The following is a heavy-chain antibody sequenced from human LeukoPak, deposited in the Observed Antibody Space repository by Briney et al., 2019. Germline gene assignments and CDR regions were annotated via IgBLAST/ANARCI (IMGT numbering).Heavy chain of an antibody. D-gene: IGHD6-25*01. CDR3: AKDHCRSGGSFDY. J-gene: IGHJ4*02. CDR2: ISGSGGST. Sequence: PGGSLRLSCAASGFTFSSYAMSWVRQAPGKGLEWVSAISGSGGSTYYADSVKGRFTISRDNSRNTLYLQMNSLRAEDTAVYYFAKDHCRSGGSFDYWGQGTLVTVSS. CDR1: GFTFSSYA. V-gene: IGHV3-23*01.